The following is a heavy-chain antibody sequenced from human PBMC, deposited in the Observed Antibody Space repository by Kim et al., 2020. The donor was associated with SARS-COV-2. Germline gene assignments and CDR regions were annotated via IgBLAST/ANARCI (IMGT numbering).Heavy chain of an antibody. V-gene: IGHV1-8*01. CDR2: MNPNSGNT. Sequence: ASVKVSCKASGYTFTSYDINWVRQATGQGLEWTGWMNPNSGNTGYAQKFQGRVTMTRNTSISTAYMELSSLRSEDTAVYYCARGGEYSSRTYYYYGMDVWGQGTTVTVSS. D-gene: IGHD6-13*01. CDR3: ARGGEYSSRTYYYYGMDV. CDR1: GYTFTSYD. J-gene: IGHJ6*02.